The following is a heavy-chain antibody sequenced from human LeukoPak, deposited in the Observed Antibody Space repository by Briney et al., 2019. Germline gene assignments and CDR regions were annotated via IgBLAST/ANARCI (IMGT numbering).Heavy chain of an antibody. J-gene: IGHJ6*02. Sequence: PGGSLRLSCAASGFTVSSYYMTWVRQAPGKGLEWVSVIYSGGSTYYADSVKGRVAISRDNSKNTVFLQMNSVRAEDTAVYYCARSYSNHFFGMDVWGQGTTVTVSS. CDR3: ARSYSNHFFGMDV. CDR2: IYSGGST. CDR1: GFTVSSYY. D-gene: IGHD4-11*01. V-gene: IGHV3-66*01.